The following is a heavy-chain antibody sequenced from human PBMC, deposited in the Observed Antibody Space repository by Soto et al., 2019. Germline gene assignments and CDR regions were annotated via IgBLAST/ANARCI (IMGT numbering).Heavy chain of an antibody. J-gene: IGHJ4*02. CDR1: GFTFGNYW. V-gene: IGHV3-74*01. CDR2: LTSDWRTP. CDR3: ARAEVDY. Sequence: PGGTLRLSCAASGFTFGNYWMHWVRQAPGKGPEWVSRLTSDWRTPYYADSVKGRFTVSRDNAKNTLYLQMNSLRAEDTAVYSCARAEVDYWGPGTLVTVSS.